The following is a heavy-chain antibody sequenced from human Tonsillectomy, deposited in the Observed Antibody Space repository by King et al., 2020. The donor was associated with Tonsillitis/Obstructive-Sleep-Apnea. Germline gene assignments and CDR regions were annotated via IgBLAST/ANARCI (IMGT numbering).Heavy chain of an antibody. V-gene: IGHV3-48*03. CDR1: GFTFSSYE. CDR3: VSAGYYYGMDV. D-gene: IGHD6-13*01. CDR2: ISSSGSTI. Sequence: VQLVESGGGLVQPGGSLRLSCAASGFTFSSYEMNWVRQAPGKGLEWVSYISSSGSTIYYGASVKGRVTISRDNAKNSLYLQMTSLRAEDTAVYYCVSAGYYYGMDVWGQGTTVTVSS. J-gene: IGHJ6*02.